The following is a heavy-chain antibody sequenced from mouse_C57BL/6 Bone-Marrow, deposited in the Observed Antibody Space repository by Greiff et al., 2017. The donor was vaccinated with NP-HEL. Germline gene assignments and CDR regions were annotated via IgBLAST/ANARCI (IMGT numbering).Heavy chain of an antibody. Sequence: QVHVKQSGAELVRPGTSVKVSCKASGYAFTNYLIEWVKQRPGQGLEWIGVINPGSGGTNYNEKFKGKATLTADKSSSTAYMQLSSLPSEDLAVYVCASGPSYYYCSSYAMDYWGQGTSVTVSS. D-gene: IGHD1-1*01. CDR2: INPGSGGT. CDR1: GYAFTNYL. J-gene: IGHJ4*01. CDR3: ASGPSYYYCSSYAMDY. V-gene: IGHV1-54*01.